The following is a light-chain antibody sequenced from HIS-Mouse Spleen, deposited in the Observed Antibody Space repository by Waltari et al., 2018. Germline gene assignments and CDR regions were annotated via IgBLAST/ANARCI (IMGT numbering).Light chain of an antibody. CDR3: YSTDSSGNHRV. V-gene: IGLV3-10*01. J-gene: IGLJ2*01. CDR2: EDS. Sequence: SYELTQPPPVSVSPGQTARIPCPGDAFPKKYAYWYQQKSGQAPVLVIYEDSKRPSGIPERFSGSSSGTMATLTISGAQVEDEADYYCYSTDSSGNHRVFGGGTKLTVL. CDR1: AFPKKY.